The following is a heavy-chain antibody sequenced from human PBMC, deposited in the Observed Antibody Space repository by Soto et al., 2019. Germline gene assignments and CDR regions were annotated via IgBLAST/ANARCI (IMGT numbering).Heavy chain of an antibody. V-gene: IGHV3-33*01. J-gene: IGHJ4*02. CDR2: IWYDGSIK. D-gene: IGHD2-21*02. CDR3: ARAWVVVTAPDY. Sequence: GGSLRLSCVASGFAFSTYGIHWVRQAPGKGLEWVAVIWYDGSIKYYADSVKGRFTISRDNSKNTLYLQMNSLRADDTAVYYCARAWVVVTAPDYWGQGTLVTVSS. CDR1: GFAFSTYG.